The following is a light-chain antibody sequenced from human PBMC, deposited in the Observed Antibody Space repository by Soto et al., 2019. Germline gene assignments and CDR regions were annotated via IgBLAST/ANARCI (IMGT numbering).Light chain of an antibody. J-gene: IGLJ1*01. CDR1: SSDVGSYNL. V-gene: IGLV2-23*02. Sequence: QSVLTQPASVPGSPGQSITISCTGTSSDVGSYNLVSWYQQHPGKAPKLMIYEVSKWPSGISNRFSGSKSGNTASLTISGLQAEDEGDSYCCSSAGSHYVFGTGTKVTVL. CDR3: CSSAGSHYV. CDR2: EVS.